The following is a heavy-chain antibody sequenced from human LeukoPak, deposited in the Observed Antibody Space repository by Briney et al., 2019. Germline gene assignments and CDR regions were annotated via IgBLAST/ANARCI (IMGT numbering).Heavy chain of an antibody. CDR2: ISAYNGNT. Sequence: ASVKVSCKASGYTFTSYGISWVRQASGQGLEWMGWISAYNGNTNYAQKLQGRVTMTTDTSTSTAYMELRSLRSDDTAVYYCAREGRVTMVRGVIFLMDVWGKGTTVTISS. D-gene: IGHD3-10*01. CDR3: AREGRVTMVRGVIFLMDV. CDR1: GYTFTSYG. J-gene: IGHJ6*04. V-gene: IGHV1-18*01.